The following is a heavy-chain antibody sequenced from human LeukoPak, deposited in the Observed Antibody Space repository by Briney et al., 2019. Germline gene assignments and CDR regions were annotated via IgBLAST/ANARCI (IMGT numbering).Heavy chain of an antibody. J-gene: IGHJ5*02. CDR1: GGSISSYY. D-gene: IGHD3-22*01. CDR2: IYYSGST. CDR3: ARDRHYYDSSGLYNWFDP. Sequence: PSETLSLTCTVSGGSISSYYWSWIRQLPGKGLEWIGYIYYSGSTNYNPSLKSRVTISVDTSKNQFSLKLSSVTAADTAVYYCARDRHYYDSSGLYNWFDPWGQGTLVTVSS. V-gene: IGHV4-59*01.